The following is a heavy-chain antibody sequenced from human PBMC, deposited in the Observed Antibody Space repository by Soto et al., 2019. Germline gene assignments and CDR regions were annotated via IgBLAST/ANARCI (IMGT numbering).Heavy chain of an antibody. J-gene: IGHJ4*02. CDR2: ISYDGSIK. V-gene: IGHV3-30-3*01. D-gene: IGHD3-16*01. CDR3: ARAYEGDYFDY. CDR1: GFTFSSHA. Sequence: QVQLVESGGGVVQPGRSLRLSCAASGFTFSSHAMHWVRQAPGKGLEWVAVISYDGSIKYYADSVKGRFTISRDNSKNTLYLQMNSLSAEDTAVYYCARAYEGDYFDYWGQGTLVTVSS.